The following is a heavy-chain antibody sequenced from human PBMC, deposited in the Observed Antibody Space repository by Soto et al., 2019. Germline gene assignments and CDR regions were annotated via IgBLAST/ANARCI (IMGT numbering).Heavy chain of an antibody. CDR1: GFTFSDHY. Sequence: GGSLRLSCAASGFTFSDHYMDWVRQAPGKGLEWVGRTRNKANSYATEYAASVKGRFTISRDDSKNSLYLQMNSLKTEDTAVYYCASSLGYCSSTTCHHYYFDYWGQGTLVTVSS. CDR2: TRNKANSYAT. V-gene: IGHV3-72*01. CDR3: ASSLGYCSSTTCHHYYFDY. J-gene: IGHJ4*02. D-gene: IGHD2-2*01.